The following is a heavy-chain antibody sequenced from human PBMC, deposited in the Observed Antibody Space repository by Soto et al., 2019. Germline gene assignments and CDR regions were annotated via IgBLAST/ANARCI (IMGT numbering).Heavy chain of an antibody. CDR1: GGSISSYY. Sequence: QVQLQESGPGLVKPSETLSLTCTVSGGSISSYYWSWIRQPPGKGLEWIGYIYYIGSTDYNPSLESRVTISVDTSKNQFSLKLNSVTAADTAVYYCARQATTVTTFYFDYWGQGSLVTVSS. CDR3: ARQATTVTTFYFDY. CDR2: IYYIGST. D-gene: IGHD4-17*01. V-gene: IGHV4-59*08. J-gene: IGHJ4*02.